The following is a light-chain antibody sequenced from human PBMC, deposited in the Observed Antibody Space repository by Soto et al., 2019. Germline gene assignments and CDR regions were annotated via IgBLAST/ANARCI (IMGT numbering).Light chain of an antibody. Sequence: EIVMTQSPATLSVSPGERATLSCRASQSVSSNLAWYQQKPGQAPRLLIYGASTRATGIPARFSGSGSGTEFPLPISSLQSEDFAVYTCQQYNTWPPWPFGQGTKVEIK. V-gene: IGKV3-15*01. J-gene: IGKJ1*01. CDR3: QQYNTWPPWP. CDR2: GAS. CDR1: QSVSSN.